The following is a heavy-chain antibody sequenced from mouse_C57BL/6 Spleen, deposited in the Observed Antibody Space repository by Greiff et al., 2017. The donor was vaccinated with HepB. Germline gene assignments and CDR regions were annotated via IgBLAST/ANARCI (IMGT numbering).Heavy chain of an antibody. Sequence: VQLQESGGGLVQPGGSMKLSCVASGFTFSNYWMNWVRQSPEKGLEWVAQIRLKSDNYATHYAESVKGRFTISRDDSKSSVYLQMNNLRAEDTGIYYCTGGWDAFYYAMDYWGQGTSVTVSS. CDR1: GFTFSNYW. J-gene: IGHJ4*01. CDR2: IRLKSDNYAT. CDR3: TGGWDAFYYAMDY. D-gene: IGHD4-1*01. V-gene: IGHV6-3*01.